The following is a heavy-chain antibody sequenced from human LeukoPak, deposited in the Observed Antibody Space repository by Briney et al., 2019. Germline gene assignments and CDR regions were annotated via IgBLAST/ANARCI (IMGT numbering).Heavy chain of an antibody. D-gene: IGHD1-7*01. CDR2: ISWNSGSI. Sequence: GGSLRLSCAASGFTFDDYAMHWVRQAPGKGLEWVSGISWNSGSIGYADSVKGRFTISRDNAKNSLYLQMNSLRAEDTALYCCAKDRGYNWNYAFDYWGQGTLVTVSS. J-gene: IGHJ4*02. CDR1: GFTFDDYA. CDR3: AKDRGYNWNYAFDY. V-gene: IGHV3-9*01.